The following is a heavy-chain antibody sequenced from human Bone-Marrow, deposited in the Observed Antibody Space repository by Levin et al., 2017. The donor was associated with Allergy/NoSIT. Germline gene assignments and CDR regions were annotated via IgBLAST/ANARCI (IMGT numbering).Heavy chain of an antibody. V-gene: IGHV1-69*08. CDR3: TFRSDGYNVLDF. Sequence: ASVKVSCKASGGIFTTFTISWVRQGPGQGLEWLGTVVPILETTYYAQRFQGRVTITADRSTTTAYMELTTLGSDDTAVYYCTFRSDGYNVLDFWGQGTLITVSS. CDR1: GGIFTTFT. CDR2: VVPILETT. J-gene: IGHJ4*02. D-gene: IGHD5-24*01.